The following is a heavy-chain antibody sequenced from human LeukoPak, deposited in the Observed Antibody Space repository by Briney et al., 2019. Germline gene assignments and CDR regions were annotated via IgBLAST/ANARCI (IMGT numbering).Heavy chain of an antibody. J-gene: IGHJ3*01. V-gene: IGHV4-61*02. CDR1: GGSISSGSYY. D-gene: IGHD6-13*01. CDR2: IYSSGST. Sequence: SETLSLTCTVSGGSISSGSYYWNWIRQPAGKGLEWIGRIYSSGSTNYNPSLKSRVTMSVDTSKNQFSLKLSSVTAADTAVYYCARISSSNWYNERGAFDVWGQGTMVTVSS. CDR3: ARISSSNWYNERGAFDV.